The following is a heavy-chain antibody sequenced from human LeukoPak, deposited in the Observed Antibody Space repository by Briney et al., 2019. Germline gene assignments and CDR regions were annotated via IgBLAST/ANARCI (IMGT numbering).Heavy chain of an antibody. CDR3: AREGWRAYYYYYGMDV. Sequence: SETLSLTCAVYGGSFSGYYWSWIRQPPGKGLEWIGEINHSGSTNYNPSLNSRVTISVDTSKNQFSLKLSSVTAADTAVYYCAREGWRAYYYYYGMDVWGQGTTVTVSS. D-gene: IGHD6-19*01. J-gene: IGHJ6*02. V-gene: IGHV4-34*01. CDR1: GGSFSGYY. CDR2: INHSGST.